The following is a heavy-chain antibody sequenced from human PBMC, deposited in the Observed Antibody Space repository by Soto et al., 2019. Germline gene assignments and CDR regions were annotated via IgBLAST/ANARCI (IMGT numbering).Heavy chain of an antibody. Sequence: QVQLVQSGAEVKKPGASVKVSCKASGYTFTSYGISWVRQAPGQGLEWVGWISAHNGNTNYAQRLQGRVTMTTDTSTTTAYMELRSLRSDDTAVYFCARVGILLWFGEPRGGSAEYWGQGTLVTVSS. CDR2: ISAHNGNT. CDR1: GYTFTSYG. D-gene: IGHD3-10*01. V-gene: IGHV1-18*01. CDR3: ARVGILLWFGEPRGGSAEY. J-gene: IGHJ4*02.